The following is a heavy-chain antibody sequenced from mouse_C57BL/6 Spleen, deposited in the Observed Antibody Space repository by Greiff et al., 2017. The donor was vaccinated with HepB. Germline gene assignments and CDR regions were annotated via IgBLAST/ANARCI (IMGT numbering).Heavy chain of an antibody. V-gene: IGHV1-54*01. CDR2: INPGSGGT. CDR3: ASDSNYEEVWFAY. CDR1: GYAFTNYL. Sequence: QVQLQQSGAELVRPGTSVKVSCKASGYAFTNYLIEWVKQRPGQGLEWIGVINPGSGGTNYNEKFKGKATLTADKSSSTAYMQLSSLTSEDSAVYFCASDSNYEEVWFAYWGQGTLVTVSA. D-gene: IGHD2-5*01. J-gene: IGHJ3*01.